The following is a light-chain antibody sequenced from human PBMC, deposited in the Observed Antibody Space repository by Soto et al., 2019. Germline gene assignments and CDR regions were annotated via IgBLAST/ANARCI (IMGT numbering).Light chain of an antibody. J-gene: IGKJ2*01. CDR2: GAS. Sequence: EIVMTQSPATLSMSPGERATLSCRATQNVNSNLAWYQHRPGQAPRLLSYGASIRPTGIPARFSGSGSGTEFTLTIDRLQSEDFAVYYCQQYNDWPPMYTFGQGTKLDLK. CDR3: QQYNDWPPMYT. V-gene: IGKV3-15*01. CDR1: QNVNSN.